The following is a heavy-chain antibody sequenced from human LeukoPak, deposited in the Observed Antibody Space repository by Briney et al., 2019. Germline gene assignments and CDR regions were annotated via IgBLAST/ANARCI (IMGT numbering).Heavy chain of an antibody. Sequence: SETLSLTCTVSGGSVNKYYWSWIRHPPGKGLEWIGYVYSSGITNYNVSLKSRVTISVDTSKNQFSLRLTSMTAADSAVYYCARRLKPKDTLSYFDRWGQGTLVTVSS. CDR1: GGSVNKYY. CDR3: ARRLKPKDTLSYFDR. J-gene: IGHJ4*02. CDR2: VYSSGIT. D-gene: IGHD5-18*01. V-gene: IGHV4-4*08.